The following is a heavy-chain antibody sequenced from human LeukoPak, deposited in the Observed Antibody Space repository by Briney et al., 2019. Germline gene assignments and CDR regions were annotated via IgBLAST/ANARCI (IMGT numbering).Heavy chain of an antibody. J-gene: IGHJ4*02. CDR3: ARGSPSPRYISY. Sequence: PRGSLRLSCAASGFTFSTYSMNWVRQAPGKGLEWVSSVNSGNSHSYYADSVKGRFTISRDNAKNSLYLQMNSLRAEDTAVYYCARGSPSPRYISYWGQGTLVTVSS. V-gene: IGHV3-21*06. D-gene: IGHD1-1*01. CDR2: VNSGNSHS. CDR1: GFTFSTYS.